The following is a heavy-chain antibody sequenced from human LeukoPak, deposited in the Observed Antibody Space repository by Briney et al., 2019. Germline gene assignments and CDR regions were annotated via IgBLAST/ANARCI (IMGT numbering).Heavy chain of an antibody. CDR3: ARPLDSSNNYFDY. J-gene: IGHJ4*02. CDR2: ISSSSNYM. CDR1: GFTFSRNA. D-gene: IGHD6-13*01. V-gene: IGHV3-21*01. Sequence: GGSLRLSCAASGFTFSRNAMNWVRRAPGKGLEWVTFISSSSNYMSYADSVKGRFTISRDNAKNSLYLQMNSLRAEDTAVYYCARPLDSSNNYFDYWGQGTLVTVSA.